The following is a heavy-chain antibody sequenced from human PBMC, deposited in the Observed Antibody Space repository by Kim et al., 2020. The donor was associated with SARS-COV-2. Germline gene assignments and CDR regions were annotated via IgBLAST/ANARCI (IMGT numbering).Heavy chain of an antibody. V-gene: IGHV3-7*01. CDR1: GFIFRNFW. CDR3: ARGSGWLSDR. CDR2: IKQDGSEE. J-gene: IGHJ5*02. D-gene: IGHD6-19*01. Sequence: GGSLRLSCATSGFIFRNFWMNWLRLTPGKGLEWVAIIKQDGSEEYYAHSVKGRFTISRDNDNNSLYLQMNSLRVEDTARYFCARGSGWLSDRWGQGTLVTVSS.